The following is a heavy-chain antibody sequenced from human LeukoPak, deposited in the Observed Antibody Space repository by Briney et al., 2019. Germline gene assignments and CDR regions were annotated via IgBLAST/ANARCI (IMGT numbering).Heavy chain of an antibody. D-gene: IGHD5-12*01. CDR3: ARHEDIVDSFDY. V-gene: IGHV5-51*01. Sequence: GESLKISCKGSGYSFTTYWIGWVRQMPGKGLEWMGIIYPGDSDTRYSPSFQGQVTFSADKSINTAYLQWSSLKASDTAMYYCARHEDIVDSFDYWGQGTLVTVSS. CDR1: GYSFTTYW. CDR2: IYPGDSDT. J-gene: IGHJ4*02.